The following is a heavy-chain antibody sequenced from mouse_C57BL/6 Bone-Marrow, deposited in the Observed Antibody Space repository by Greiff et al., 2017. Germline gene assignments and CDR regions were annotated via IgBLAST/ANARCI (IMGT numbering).Heavy chain of an antibody. CDR2: IWSDGST. CDR1: GFSLTSYG. J-gene: IGHJ2*01. Sequence: VKLMESGPGLVAPSQSLSITCTVSGFSLTSYGVHWVRQPPGKGLEWLVVIWSDGSTTYNSALKSRLSISKDNSKSQVFLKMNSLQTDDTAMYYCARHSNWGVYFDYWGQGTTLTVSS. D-gene: IGHD4-1*01. CDR3: ARHSNWGVYFDY. V-gene: IGHV2-6-1*01.